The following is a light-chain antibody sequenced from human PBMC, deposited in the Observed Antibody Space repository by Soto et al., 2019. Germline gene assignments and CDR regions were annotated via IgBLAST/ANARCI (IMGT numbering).Light chain of an antibody. V-gene: IGKV3-20*01. CDR1: QSVSSSY. Sequence: EIVLTQSPGTLSLSPGERVTLSCRASQSVSSSYLAWYQQKPGQAPRLLIYGASNRATGIPDRFSGSGSGTDFTLTISRLEPEDLAVYYCQQYGSPPPTFGQGTKVEIK. CDR2: GAS. CDR3: QQYGSPPPT. J-gene: IGKJ1*01.